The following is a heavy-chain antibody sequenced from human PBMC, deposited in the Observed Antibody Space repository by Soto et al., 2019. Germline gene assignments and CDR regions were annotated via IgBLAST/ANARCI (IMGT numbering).Heavy chain of an antibody. CDR1: GFTFSSYA. J-gene: IGHJ4*02. D-gene: IGHD2-21*02. V-gene: IGHV3-30-3*01. Sequence: QVQLVESGGGVVQPGRSLRLSCAASGFTFSSYAMHWVRQAPGKGLEWVAVISSDGSNKYYADSVKGRFTISRDNSKNQLYLQLNSLRAEDTAVYYCARDGSIVVVTAPDYWGQGTLVTVSS. CDR3: ARDGSIVVVTAPDY. CDR2: ISSDGSNK.